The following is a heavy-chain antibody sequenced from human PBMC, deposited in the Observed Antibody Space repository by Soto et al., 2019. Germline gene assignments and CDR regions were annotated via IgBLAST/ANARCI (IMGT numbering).Heavy chain of an antibody. CDR2: ISGSGHAT. CDR3: AKGRYFDSSGGCANY. CDR1: GFMFDNYA. V-gene: IGHV3-23*01. J-gene: IGHJ4*02. Sequence: EVRLLESGGGSVPPGASARLSCLTSGFMFDNYAMSWVRQSPARGLEWVAAISGSGHATYYTQSVRGRFTISRDKSKKTVFLQMNNLRTEDTDIYYCAKGRYFDSSGGCANYWGLGTLVTVSS. D-gene: IGHD3-22*01.